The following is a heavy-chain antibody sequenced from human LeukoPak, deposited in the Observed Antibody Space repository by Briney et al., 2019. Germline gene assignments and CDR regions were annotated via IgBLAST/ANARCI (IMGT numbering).Heavy chain of an antibody. V-gene: IGHV4-31*03. CDR3: ERGGSNSGSGGSYIFDD. CDR2: VDYNGGT. CDR1: GASLSSGGYC. D-gene: IGHD3-10*01. J-gene: IGHJ4*02. Sequence: PSETLSLTCTVSGASLSSGGYCWNWIRQHPGKGLDRIGYVDYNGGTYYNPSLRSRAAMSVDTSEYQFSLKLSSVTDADTAVYCCERGGSNSGSGGSYIFDDWGQGTLVTVST.